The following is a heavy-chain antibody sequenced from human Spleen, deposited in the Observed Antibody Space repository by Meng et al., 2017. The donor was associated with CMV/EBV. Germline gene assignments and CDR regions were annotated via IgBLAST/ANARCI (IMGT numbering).Heavy chain of an antibody. J-gene: IGHJ4*02. CDR1: GFTFTMYW. CDR2: VNSDGSST. Sequence: ASGFTFTMYWMRWVRQAPGRGLVWVSRVNSDGSSTTYADSVKGRFTISRDNAKNTLSLQMNSLRAEDTAVYYCVRDLVDYTNRRFDYWGQGTLVTVSS. D-gene: IGHD4-11*01. CDR3: VRDLVDYTNRRFDY. V-gene: IGHV3-74*01.